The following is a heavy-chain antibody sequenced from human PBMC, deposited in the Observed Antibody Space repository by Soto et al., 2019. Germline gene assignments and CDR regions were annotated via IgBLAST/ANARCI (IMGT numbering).Heavy chain of an antibody. CDR1: GGTFSSYA. V-gene: IGHV1-69*01. CDR2: IIPIFGTA. Sequence: QVRLVQSGAEVKKPGSSLNVSCKASGGTFSSYAISWVRQAPGQGLEWMGGIIPIFGTANYAQNFQGRVTITADEFIYTAYMELSSLRSEDTAVYYCARGDSSSWIFDYWGQGTLVIVSS. CDR3: ARGDSSSWIFDY. J-gene: IGHJ4*02. D-gene: IGHD6-13*01.